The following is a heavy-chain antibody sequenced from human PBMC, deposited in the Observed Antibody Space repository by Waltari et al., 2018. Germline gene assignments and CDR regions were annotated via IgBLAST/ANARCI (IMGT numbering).Heavy chain of an antibody. CDR2: ISRGGGST. D-gene: IGHD5-12*01. V-gene: IGHV3-23*01. J-gene: IGHJ2*01. CDR3: AKGAYSGYNLYWYFDF. Sequence: EVQLLESGGGLVQPGGSLRLSCAASGFTFSSHAMSWVRQAPGKGLGGVSDISRGGGSTYYADSVKGRFTISRDSSKNTLYLQMNSLRAEDTAVDYCAKGAYSGYNLYWYFDFWGRGTLVTVSS. CDR1: GFTFSSHA.